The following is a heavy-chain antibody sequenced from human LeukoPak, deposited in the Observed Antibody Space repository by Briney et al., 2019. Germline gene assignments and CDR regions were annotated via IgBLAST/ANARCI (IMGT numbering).Heavy chain of an antibody. J-gene: IGHJ4*02. CDR2: LSFDETYK. CDR1: GFTFRRYA. V-gene: IGHV3-30*01. D-gene: IGHD2-15*01. CDR3: ARGKGGPFKY. Sequence: GGSLRLSCAASGFTFRRYAMHWVHQAPGKGLEWVAALSFDETYKFYADTVKGRFIISRDNSNNTLSLEMNSLRTEDTAVYFCARGKGGPFKYWGQGTLVTVSS.